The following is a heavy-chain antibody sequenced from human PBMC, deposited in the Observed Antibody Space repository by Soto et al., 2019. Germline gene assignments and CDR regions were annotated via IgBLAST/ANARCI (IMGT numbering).Heavy chain of an antibody. CDR2: INWNDDE. Sequence: QITLKESGPTLVKPTQTLTLTCTFSGFSLNTRAVGVGWIRQPPGKALEWLALINWNDDERYSPSLKDRLTITKDTSRNHVVLTLTTVDPVDTATYYCAHRHDLGGFDIWGQGTPVTVSS. D-gene: IGHD2-15*01. J-gene: IGHJ3*02. CDR1: GFSLNTRAVG. CDR3: AHRHDLGGFDI. V-gene: IGHV2-5*01.